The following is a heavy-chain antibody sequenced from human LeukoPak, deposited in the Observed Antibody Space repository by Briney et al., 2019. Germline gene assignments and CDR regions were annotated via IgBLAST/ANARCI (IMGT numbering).Heavy chain of an antibody. J-gene: IGHJ4*02. Sequence: SQTLSLTCTVSGGSISSGDYYWNWIRQPAGKGLEWIGRIYASGSTNYNPSLKSRVTISIDTSKNQFSLELNSVTAADTAVYYCARRGDVWGQGTLVTVSS. V-gene: IGHV4-61*02. CDR3: ARRGDV. CDR2: IYASGST. CDR1: GGSISSGDYY. D-gene: IGHD3-10*01.